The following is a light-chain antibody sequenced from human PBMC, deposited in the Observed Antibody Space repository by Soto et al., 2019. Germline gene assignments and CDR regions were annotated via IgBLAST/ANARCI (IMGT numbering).Light chain of an antibody. CDR1: QSIGSW. Sequence: DIQMTQSPSILSASVGDRVTITCRASQSIGSWLAWYQHKPGKAPKLLIYKASSLESGVPLRFSGSGSGKEFTLTISSLQRDDFATYYCQQYSTYSRTFCQGTKVEIK. V-gene: IGKV1-5*03. J-gene: IGKJ1*01. CDR2: KAS. CDR3: QQYSTYSRT.